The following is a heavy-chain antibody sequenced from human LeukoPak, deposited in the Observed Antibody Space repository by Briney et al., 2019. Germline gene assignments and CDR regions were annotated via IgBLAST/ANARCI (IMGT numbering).Heavy chain of an antibody. CDR1: GGSFSGYY. CDR3: ARHRSYDIRDYYYYYYMDV. Sequence: SETLSLTCAVYGGSFSGYYWSWIRQPPGKGLEWIGEINHSGSTNYNPSLKSRVTISVDTSKNQFSLKLSSVTAADTAVYYCARHRSYDIRDYYYYYYMDVWGKGTTVTISS. CDR2: INHSGST. V-gene: IGHV4-34*01. D-gene: IGHD3-9*01. J-gene: IGHJ6*03.